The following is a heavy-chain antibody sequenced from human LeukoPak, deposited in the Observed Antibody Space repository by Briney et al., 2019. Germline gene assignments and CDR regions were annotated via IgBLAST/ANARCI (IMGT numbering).Heavy chain of an antibody. CDR2: ISSSSSYT. D-gene: IGHD1-26*01. CDR1: GFTFSDYY. J-gene: IGHJ5*02. CDR3: ARGGGYNWFDP. V-gene: IGHV3-11*06. Sequence: PGRSLRLSCAASGFTFSDYYMSWIRQAPGKGLEWVSYISSSSSYTNYADSVKGRFTISRDNAQNSLYLQMNSLRADHTAVYYCARGGGYNWFDPWGQGTLVTVSS.